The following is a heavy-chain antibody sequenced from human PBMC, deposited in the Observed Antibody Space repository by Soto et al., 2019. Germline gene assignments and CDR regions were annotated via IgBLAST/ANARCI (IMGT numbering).Heavy chain of an antibody. CDR2: INHSGST. CDR1: GGSFSGYY. Sequence: PSETLSLTCAVYGGSFSGYYWSWIRQPPGKGLEWIGEINHSGSTNYNPSLKSRVTISVDTSKNQFSLKLSSVTAADTAVYYCARGRGWLDYCGQGTMVTVYS. D-gene: IGHD6-19*01. CDR3: ARGRGWLDY. J-gene: IGHJ4*02. V-gene: IGHV4-34*01.